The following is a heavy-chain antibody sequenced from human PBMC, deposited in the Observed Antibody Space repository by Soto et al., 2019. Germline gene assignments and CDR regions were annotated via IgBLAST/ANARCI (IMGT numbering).Heavy chain of an antibody. J-gene: IGHJ4*02. CDR2: ISAYNGNT. CDR1: GYTFTSYG. Sequence: QVQLVQSGAEVKKPGASVKVSCKASGYTFTSYGISWVRQAPGQGLEWMGWISAYNGNTNQTQKLQGRVTMTTDTSTRPAYLEPRSLSSHDTAAYYCAGDPEISDSWGQGTLVTVSS. CDR3: AGDPEISDS. V-gene: IGHV1-18*01.